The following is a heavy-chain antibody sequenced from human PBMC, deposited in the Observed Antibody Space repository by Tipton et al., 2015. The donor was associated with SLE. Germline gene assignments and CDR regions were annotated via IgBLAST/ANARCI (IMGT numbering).Heavy chain of an antibody. CDR3: ARHAAGATTFDY. CDR2: IYYSGST. D-gene: IGHD1-26*01. V-gene: IGHV4-59*08. Sequence: TLSLTCTVSGGSISSHYWSWIRQPPGKGLEWIGYIYYSGSTNYNPSLKSRVTISVDTSKNQFSLKLSSVTAADTAVYYCARHAAGATTFDYWGQGTLVTVSS. J-gene: IGHJ4*02. CDR1: GGSISSHY.